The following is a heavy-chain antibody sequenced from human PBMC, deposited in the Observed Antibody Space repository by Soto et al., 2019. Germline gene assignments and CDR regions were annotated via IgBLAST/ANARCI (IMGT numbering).Heavy chain of an antibody. D-gene: IGHD2-8*01. CDR1: GFTFSDYY. CDR2: ISSSGSTI. J-gene: IGHJ3*02. V-gene: IGHV3-11*01. CDR3: ATLVPPKDIVLMVYAIEDI. Sequence: GGSLRLSCAASGFTFSDYYMSWIRQAPGKGLEWVSYISSSGSTIYYADSVKGRFTISRDNAKNSLYLQMNSLRAEDTAVYYCATLVPPKDIVLMVYAIEDIWGQGTMVTVSS.